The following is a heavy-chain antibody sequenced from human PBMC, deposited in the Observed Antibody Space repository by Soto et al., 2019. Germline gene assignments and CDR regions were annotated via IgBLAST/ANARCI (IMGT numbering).Heavy chain of an antibody. CDR2: IYYSGNT. CDR3: ARLPGITTLRRAD. Sequence: QLQLQESGPGLVKPAENLSTTCSVSGGSISSPRYYLGLIRQPPGKWLEWIGSIYYSGNTYYNAALKSRVPIYFYTSRNQFSLKVKSVTAADTAVYFCARLPGITTLRRADWGQGTLVTVSS. CDR1: GGSISSPRYY. J-gene: IGHJ4*02. D-gene: IGHD1-1*01. V-gene: IGHV4-39*01.